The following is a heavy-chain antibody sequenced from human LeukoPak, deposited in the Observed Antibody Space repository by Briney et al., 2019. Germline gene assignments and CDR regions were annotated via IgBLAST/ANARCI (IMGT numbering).Heavy chain of an antibody. CDR2: ISASSSNI. Sequence: GGSLRLSCAASGFTFSTYSMNWVRQAPGKGLEWVSYISASSSNIYYADSVKARFTISRDNAKDSLYLQMNSLRAEDTAVYYCVRGHYYDSSGYWGFDYWGQGTLLTVSS. CDR3: VRGHYYDSSGYWGFDY. V-gene: IGHV3-48*01. J-gene: IGHJ4*02. CDR1: GFTFSTYS. D-gene: IGHD3-22*01.